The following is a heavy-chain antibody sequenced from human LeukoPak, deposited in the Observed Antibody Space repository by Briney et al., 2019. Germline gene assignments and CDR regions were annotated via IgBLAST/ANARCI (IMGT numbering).Heavy chain of an antibody. CDR2: IKQDGSET. J-gene: IGHJ6*03. V-gene: IGHV3-7*03. CDR3: ARVAAEVVGVPGAIGFGWLRRDYYYMDV. CDR1: GFTFDDYA. Sequence: PGGSLRLSCAASGFTFDDYAMHWVRQAPGKGLEWVANIKQDGSETYYVDSVKGRFIISRDNAKNSLYLQMNSLRSEDTAVYYCARVAAEVVGVPGAIGFGWLRRDYYYMDVWGKGTTVTVSS. D-gene: IGHD2-2*02.